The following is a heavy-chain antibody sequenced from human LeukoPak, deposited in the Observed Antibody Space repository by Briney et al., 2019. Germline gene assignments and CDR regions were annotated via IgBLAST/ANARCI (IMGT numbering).Heavy chain of an antibody. V-gene: IGHV1-8*03. J-gene: IGHJ4*02. CDR1: GYTFTSYD. D-gene: IGHD5-12*01. CDR3: ARGAGTNRKYSGYGDFDY. CDR2: MNPNSGNT. Sequence: ASVKVSCKASGYTFTSYDINWVRQATGQGLEWMGWMNPNSGNTGYAQKFQGRVTITRNTSISTAYMGLSSLRSEDTAVYYCARGAGTNRKYSGYGDFDYWGQGTLVTVSS.